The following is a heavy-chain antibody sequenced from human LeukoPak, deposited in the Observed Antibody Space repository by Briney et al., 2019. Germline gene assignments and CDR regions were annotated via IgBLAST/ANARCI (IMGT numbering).Heavy chain of an antibody. CDR3: ARGGYTSSWDYFDF. CDR2: INWNSGSI. V-gene: IGHV3-9*01. CDR1: GFRFDASD. Sequence: GGSLRLSCVASGFRFDASDMHWVRQAPGKGPEWVSGINWNSGSIAYANSVRGRFAISRDNANNSLSLQMNSLRVEDTAFYYCARGGYTSSWDYFDFWGQGTLVTVSS. D-gene: IGHD6-13*01. J-gene: IGHJ4*02.